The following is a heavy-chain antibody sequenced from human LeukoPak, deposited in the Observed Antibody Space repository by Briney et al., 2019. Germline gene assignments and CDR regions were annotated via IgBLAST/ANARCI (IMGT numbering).Heavy chain of an antibody. CDR3: ARGGRSWTYSSSSPRHFDY. V-gene: IGHV4-34*01. Sequence: SETLSLTCAVYGGSFSGYYWSRIRQPPGKGLEWIGEINHSGSTNYNPSLKSRVTISVDTSKNQFSLKLSSVTAADTAVYYCARGGRSWTYSSSSPRHFDYWGQGTLVTVSS. J-gene: IGHJ4*02. CDR2: INHSGST. CDR1: GGSFSGYY. D-gene: IGHD6-6*01.